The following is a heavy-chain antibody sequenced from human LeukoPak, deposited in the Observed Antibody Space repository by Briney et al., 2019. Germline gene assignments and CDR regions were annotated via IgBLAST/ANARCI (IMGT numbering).Heavy chain of an antibody. J-gene: IGHJ3*02. CDR2: IYYSGST. D-gene: IGHD2-15*01. V-gene: IGHV4-39*07. CDR1: GGSISSSSYY. Sequence: SETLSLTCTVSGGSISSSSYYWGWIRQPPGKGLEWIGSIYYSGSTYYNPSLKSRVTISVDTSKNQFSLKLSSVTAADTAVYYCARAIPPAGRKGGAFDIWGQGTMVTVSS. CDR3: ARAIPPAGRKGGAFDI.